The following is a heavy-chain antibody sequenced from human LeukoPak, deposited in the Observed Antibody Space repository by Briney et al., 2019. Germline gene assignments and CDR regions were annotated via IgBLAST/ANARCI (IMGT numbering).Heavy chain of an antibody. CDR1: GGSISSYY. CDR2: IYYSGST. D-gene: IGHD5-18*01. V-gene: IGHV4-59*01. CDR3: ARTTEGGYTYNYFYYYCMDV. J-gene: IGHJ6*03. Sequence: SETLSLTCTVSGGSISSYYWSWIRQPPGKGLEWLGYIYYSGSTNYNPSLKSRISISVDTSKNQFSLKLSSVTAADTAVYYCARTTEGGYTYNYFYYYCMDVWGKGTTVTISS.